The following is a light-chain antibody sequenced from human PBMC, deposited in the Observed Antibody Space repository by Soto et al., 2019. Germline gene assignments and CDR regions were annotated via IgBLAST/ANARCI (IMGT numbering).Light chain of an antibody. Sequence: EIVMTQYPATLSVSPGERATLSCRASQSVSSNLAWYQQKPGQAPRLLIYIASTRATGIPARFSGSGSGTEFTLTISSLQSEDFAVYYCQQYNNWPLTFGGGTKVEIK. J-gene: IGKJ4*01. CDR2: IAS. CDR3: QQYNNWPLT. CDR1: QSVSSN. V-gene: IGKV3-15*01.